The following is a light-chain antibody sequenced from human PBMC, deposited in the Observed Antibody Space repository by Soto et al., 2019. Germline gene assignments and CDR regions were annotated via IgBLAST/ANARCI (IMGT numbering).Light chain of an antibody. Sequence: EIVMTQSPLSLPVTPGEPASISCRSSQSLLHSNGYNYLDWYLQKPGQSPQLLIYLGSNRASGVPDRFSGTGSGTDFTLKIIRVEAEDVGVYYCMQALQGPPTFGQGTKVDIK. V-gene: IGKV2-28*01. CDR2: LGS. CDR1: QSLLHSNGYNY. CDR3: MQALQGPPT. J-gene: IGKJ1*01.